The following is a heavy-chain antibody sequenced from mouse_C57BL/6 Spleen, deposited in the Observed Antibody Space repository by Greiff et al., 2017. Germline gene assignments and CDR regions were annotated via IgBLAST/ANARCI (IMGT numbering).Heavy chain of an antibody. CDR1: GFTFSDYG. Sequence: EVKLVESGGGLVKPGGSLKLSCAASGFTFSDYGMHWVRQAPEKGLEWVAYISSGSSTIYYADTVKGRFTISRDNAKNTLFLQMTSLRSEDTAMYYCADDGYYYAMDYWGQGTSGTVSS. D-gene: IGHD2-3*01. V-gene: IGHV5-17*01. CDR3: ADDGYYYAMDY. CDR2: ISSGSSTI. J-gene: IGHJ4*01.